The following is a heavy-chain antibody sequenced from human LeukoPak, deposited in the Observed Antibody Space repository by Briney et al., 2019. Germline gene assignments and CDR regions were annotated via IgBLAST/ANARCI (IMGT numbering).Heavy chain of an antibody. CDR3: ARARYSYVPHYYYYGMDV. V-gene: IGHV3-53*04. J-gene: IGHJ6*02. D-gene: IGHD5-18*01. CDR2: IYSSGST. Sequence: ESLTLSCAASGFTVSSNYWSWVRQPPARGLEWVSVIYSSGSTYYADYVKGRFTISRHNSKNTLYLQTNSLRAEDTAVYYCARARYSYVPHYYYYGMDVWGQGTTVTVS. CDR1: GFTVSSNY.